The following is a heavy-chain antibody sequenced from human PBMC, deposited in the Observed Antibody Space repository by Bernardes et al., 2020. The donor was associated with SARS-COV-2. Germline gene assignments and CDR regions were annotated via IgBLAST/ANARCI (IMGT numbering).Heavy chain of an antibody. CDR1: GDSLSSGDYY. D-gene: IGHD4-17*01. CDR3: ALTTVVPWAFDI. J-gene: IGHJ3*02. Sequence: SETLSLTCTVSGDSLSSGDYYCSWIRQPAGKGLEYIGRFHTRGSTKYNPSHESRVTISLDTSKNQFSLKLTSVTAADTAVYFCALTTVVPWAFDIWGQGTMVTVSS. V-gene: IGHV4-61*02. CDR2: FHTRGST.